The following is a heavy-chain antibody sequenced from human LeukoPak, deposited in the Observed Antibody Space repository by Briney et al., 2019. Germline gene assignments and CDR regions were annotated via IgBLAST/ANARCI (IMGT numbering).Heavy chain of an antibody. CDR2: IKRDGSEK. CDR3: ARGFPIDY. V-gene: IGHV3-7*04. Sequence: GGSLRLSCAASGFTFSNSWMNRVRQAPGKGLEWVANIKRDGSEKYYVDSVKGRFTISRDNAKNSLYLQMNSLRAEDTAVYYCARGFPIDYWGQGTLVTVSS. CDR1: GFTFSNSW. J-gene: IGHJ4*02.